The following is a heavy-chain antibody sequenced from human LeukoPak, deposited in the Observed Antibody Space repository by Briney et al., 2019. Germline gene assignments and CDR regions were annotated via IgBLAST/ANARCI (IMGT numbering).Heavy chain of an antibody. CDR2: ISAYNGNT. CDR3: ARDAGLYYDFWSGRPDY. Sequence: ASVKVSCEASGYTFTSYGISWVRQAPGQGLEWMGWISAYNGNTNYAQKLQGRVTMTTDTSTSTAYMELRSLRSDDTAVYYCARDAGLYYDFWSGRPDYWGQGTLVTVSS. D-gene: IGHD3-3*01. V-gene: IGHV1-18*01. CDR1: GYTFTSYG. J-gene: IGHJ4*02.